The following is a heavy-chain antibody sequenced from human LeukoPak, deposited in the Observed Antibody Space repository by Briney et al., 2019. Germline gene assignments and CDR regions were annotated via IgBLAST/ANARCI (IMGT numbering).Heavy chain of an antibody. CDR1: GDSISNYY. Sequence: SDTLSLTCTVSGDSISNYYWSWIRQPPGKGLEWIGYISYSGSTNYNSSLKSRVTISVDTSKNQFSLKLSSVTAADTAVYYCARKEWVPYYFDYWGQGTLVTVSS. CDR2: ISYSGST. V-gene: IGHV4-59*07. D-gene: IGHD3-3*01. J-gene: IGHJ4*02. CDR3: ARKEWVPYYFDY.